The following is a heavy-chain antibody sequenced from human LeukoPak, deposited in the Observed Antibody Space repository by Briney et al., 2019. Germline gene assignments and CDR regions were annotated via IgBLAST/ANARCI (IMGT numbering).Heavy chain of an antibody. D-gene: IGHD3-9*01. CDR1: GFTFSSYA. CDR2: ISGSGGST. Sequence: SGGSLRLSCAASGFTFSSYAMSWVRQAPGKGLEWVSAISGSGGSTYYADSVKGRFTISRDNSKNTLYLQMNSLRAEDTAVYYCAKGLRYFDWLLEHYFDYWGQGTLVTVSS. V-gene: IGHV3-23*01. J-gene: IGHJ4*02. CDR3: AKGLRYFDWLLEHYFDY.